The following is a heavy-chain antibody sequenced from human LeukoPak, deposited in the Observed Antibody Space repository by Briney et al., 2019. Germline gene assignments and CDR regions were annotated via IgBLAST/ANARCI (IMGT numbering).Heavy chain of an antibody. D-gene: IGHD4-17*01. J-gene: IGHJ4*02. CDR1: GGSFSGYY. Sequence: SETLSLTCAVYGGSFSGYYWSWMRQPPGKGLEWIGEINHSGSTNYNPSLKSRVTISVDTSKNQFSLKLSSVTAADTAVYYCARGRRLQRTQFFDYWGQGTLVTVSS. CDR2: INHSGST. V-gene: IGHV4-34*01. CDR3: ARGRRLQRTQFFDY.